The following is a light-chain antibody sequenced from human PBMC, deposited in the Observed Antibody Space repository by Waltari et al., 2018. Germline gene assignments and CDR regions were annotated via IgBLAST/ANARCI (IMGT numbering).Light chain of an antibody. CDR2: EVR. V-gene: IGLV2-14*01. CDR3: TSYITTRGDWV. CDR1: SSDVGGYNL. J-gene: IGLJ3*02. Sequence: QSALTQPASVSGSPGQSITISCTGTSSDVGGYNLVSWHQQHPGKAPKHIIYEVRNPPAGVSNRFSGSKSGNTASLTISGLQAEDEADYYCTSYITTRGDWVFGGGTKLTVL.